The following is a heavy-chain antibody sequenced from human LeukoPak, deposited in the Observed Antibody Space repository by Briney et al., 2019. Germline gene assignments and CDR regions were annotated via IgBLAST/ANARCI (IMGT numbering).Heavy chain of an antibody. CDR1: GFTFSNYA. J-gene: IGHJ4*02. V-gene: IGHV3-11*01. Sequence: GGSLRLSCAPSGFTFSNYAMSWVRQAPGKGLQWVSYISSSGSTIYYADSVKGRFTISRDNAKNSLYLQMNSLRAEDTAVYYCARRAPDYGGYGFDSWGQGTLVTVSS. CDR2: ISSSGSTI. CDR3: ARRAPDYGGYGFDS. D-gene: IGHD4/OR15-4a*01.